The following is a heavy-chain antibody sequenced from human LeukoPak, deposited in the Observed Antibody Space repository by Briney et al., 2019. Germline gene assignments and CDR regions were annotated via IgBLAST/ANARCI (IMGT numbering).Heavy chain of an antibody. CDR2: IRYDGSNK. CDR1: GFTFSSYV. J-gene: IGHJ4*02. Sequence: GGSLRLSCAASGFTFSSYVMHWVRQAPGKGLEWVAFIRYDGSNKYYADSVKGRFTISRDNSKNTLYLQMNSLRAEDTAIYYCANGPHYQILTGFYKVRSHLDYWGQGTLVTVSS. D-gene: IGHD3-9*01. CDR3: ANGPHYQILTGFYKVRSHLDY. V-gene: IGHV3-30*02.